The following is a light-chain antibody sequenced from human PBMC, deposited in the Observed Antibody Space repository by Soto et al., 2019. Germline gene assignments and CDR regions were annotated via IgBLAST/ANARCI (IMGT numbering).Light chain of an antibody. CDR1: QSVSSY. CDR2: AAS. J-gene: IGKJ3*01. Sequence: DIQMTQSPSSLSASVGDRVTITCRASQSVSSYLNWYQQKPGKAPKLLIYAASSLQSGVPSRFSGSGSGTDFTLTISSLQAEDFATYYCHQSYSTLTFGPGTKVDIK. CDR3: HQSYSTLT. V-gene: IGKV1-39*01.